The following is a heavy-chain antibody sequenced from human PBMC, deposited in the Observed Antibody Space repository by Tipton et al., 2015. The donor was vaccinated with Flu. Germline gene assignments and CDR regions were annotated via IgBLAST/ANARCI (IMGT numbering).Heavy chain of an antibody. CDR1: GDSINNYY. J-gene: IGHJ5*02. Sequence: TLSLTCTVSGDSINNYYWSWIRQSPGKGLEWIGNIHYSGSPHYNPSLKSRVTISVDTSKNQFSLRVSSVTAADTAVYYCARRDYSNYVSDPKNWFDPWGQGTLVTVSS. CDR2: IHYSGSP. D-gene: IGHD4-11*01. CDR3: ARRDYSNYVSDPKNWFDP. V-gene: IGHV4-59*08.